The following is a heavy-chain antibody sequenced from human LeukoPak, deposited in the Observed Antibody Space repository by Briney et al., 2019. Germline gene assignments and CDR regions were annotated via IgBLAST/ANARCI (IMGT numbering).Heavy chain of an antibody. J-gene: IGHJ4*02. CDR3: ATKNYDILTGYFC. V-gene: IGHV3-48*01. CDR2: ISSSSSTI. CDR1: GFTFSSYS. D-gene: IGHD3-9*01. Sequence: GGSLRLSCAASGFTFSSYSMNWVRQAPGKGLEWVSYISSSSSTIYYADSVKGRFTISRDNAKNSLYLQMNSLRAEDTAVYYCATKNYDILTGYFCWGQGTLVTVSS.